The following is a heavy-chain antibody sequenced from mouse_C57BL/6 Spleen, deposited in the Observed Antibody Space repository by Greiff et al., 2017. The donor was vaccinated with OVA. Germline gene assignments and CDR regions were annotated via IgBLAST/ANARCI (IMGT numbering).Heavy chain of an antibody. Sequence: EVQVVESGGGLVKPGGSLKLSCAASGFTFSSYAMSWVRQTPEKRLEWVATISDGGSYTYYPDNVKGRFTISRDNAKNNLYLQMSHLKSEDTAMYYCARAGNDEVYYFDYWGQGTTLTVSS. J-gene: IGHJ2*01. D-gene: IGHD2-12*01. CDR3: ARAGNDEVYYFDY. CDR2: ISDGGSYT. V-gene: IGHV5-4*01. CDR1: GFTFSSYA.